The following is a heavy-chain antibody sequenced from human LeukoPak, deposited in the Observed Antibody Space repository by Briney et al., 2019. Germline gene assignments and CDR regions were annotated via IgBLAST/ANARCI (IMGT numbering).Heavy chain of an antibody. CDR2: ISGSGGST. D-gene: IGHD4-17*01. CDR1: GFTFSSYA. J-gene: IGHJ6*02. V-gene: IGHV3-23*01. CDR3: AKGGYGDYPPRGYGMDV. Sequence: GGSLRLSCAASGFTFSSYAMSWVRQAPGKGLEWVSAISGSGGSTYYADSVKGRFTISRDNSKNTLYLQMNGLRAEDTAVYYCAKGGYGDYPPRGYGMDVWGQVTTVTV.